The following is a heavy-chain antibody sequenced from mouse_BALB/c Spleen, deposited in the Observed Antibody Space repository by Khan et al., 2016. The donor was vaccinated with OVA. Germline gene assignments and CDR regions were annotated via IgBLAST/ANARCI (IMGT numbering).Heavy chain of an antibody. CDR1: GFTFTSYG. CDR2: IYPGNGYT. Sequence: VQLQQSGAELGRPGSSVKLSCKTSGFTFTSYGIKWVKQRPGQGLEWIGYIYPGNGYTVYNEKFQGKATLTSEPSSSTAYMQLSSLTSEDSAIYCCAAAYYRNYFDYGGQGTTLTVSS. D-gene: IGHD2-14*01. J-gene: IGHJ2*01. V-gene: IGHV1S134*01. CDR3: AAAYYRNYFDY.